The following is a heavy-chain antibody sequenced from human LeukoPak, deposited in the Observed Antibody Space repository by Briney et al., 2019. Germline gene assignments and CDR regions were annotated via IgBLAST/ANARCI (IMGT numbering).Heavy chain of an antibody. CDR3: ARESYGDYRYYYYGMDV. V-gene: IGHV3-21*01. CDR1: GFTFSSYS. J-gene: IGHJ6*02. D-gene: IGHD4-17*01. Sequence: GGSLRLSCAASGFTFSSYSMNWVRQAPGKGLEWASSISSSSSYIYYADSVKGRFTISRDNAKNSLYLQMNSLRAEDTAVYYCARESYGDYRYYYYGMDVWGQGTTVTVSS. CDR2: ISSSSSYI.